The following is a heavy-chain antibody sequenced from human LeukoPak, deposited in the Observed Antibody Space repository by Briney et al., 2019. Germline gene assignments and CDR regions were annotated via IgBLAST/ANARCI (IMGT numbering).Heavy chain of an antibody. CDR3: ARHPGSGEDFDY. CDR1: GGSFSGYY. CDR2: INHSGST. D-gene: IGHD3-10*01. V-gene: IGHV4-34*01. Sequence: SETLSLTCAVYGGSFSGYYWSWIRQPPGKGLEWIGEINHSGSTNYNPSLKSRVTISVDTSKNQFSLKLSSVTAADTAVYYCARHPGSGEDFDYWGQGTLVTVSS. J-gene: IGHJ4*02.